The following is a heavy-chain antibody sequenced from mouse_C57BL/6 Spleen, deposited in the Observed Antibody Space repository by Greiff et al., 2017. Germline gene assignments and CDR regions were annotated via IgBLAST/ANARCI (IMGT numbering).Heavy chain of an antibody. CDR3: TRDSDGYYLPYAMDY. CDR2: ISSGGDYI. V-gene: IGHV5-9-1*02. D-gene: IGHD2-3*01. CDR1: GFTFSSYA. J-gene: IGHJ4*01. Sequence: EVQRVESGEGLVKPGGSLKLSCAASGFTFSSYAMSWVRQTPEKRLEWVAYISSGGDYIYYADTVKGRFTISRDNARNTLYLQMSSLKSEDTAMYYCTRDSDGYYLPYAMDYWGQGTSVTVSS.